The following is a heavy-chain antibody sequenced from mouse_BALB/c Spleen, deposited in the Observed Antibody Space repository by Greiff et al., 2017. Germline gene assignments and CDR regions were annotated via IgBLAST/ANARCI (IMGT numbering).Heavy chain of an antibody. V-gene: IGHV5-17*02. CDR2: ISSGSSTI. J-gene: IGHJ4*01. CDR1: GFTFSSFG. D-gene: IGHD1-1*01. CDR3: ARYYGSGGYYAMDY. Sequence: DVMLVESGGGLVQPGGSRKLSCAASGFTFSSFGMHWVRQAPEKGLEWVAYISSGSSTIYYADTVKGRFTISRDNPKNTLFLQMTSLRSEDTAMYYCARYYGSGGYYAMDYWGQGTSVTVSS.